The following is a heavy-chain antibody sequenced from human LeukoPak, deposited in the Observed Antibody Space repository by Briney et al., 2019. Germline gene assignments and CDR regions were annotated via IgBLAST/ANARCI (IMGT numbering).Heavy chain of an antibody. J-gene: IGHJ4*02. CDR3: AANTVYYDFWSGSDY. V-gene: IGHV4-30-4*01. CDR1: GDSVRSGNSY. CDR2: IYYSGST. D-gene: IGHD3-3*01. Sequence: PSQTLSLTCSVPGDSVRSGNSYWSWIRQPPGKGLEWIGYIYYSGSTYYNPSLKSRVTISVDTSKNQFSLKLSSVTAADTAVYYCAANTVYYDFWSGSDYWGQGTLVTVSS.